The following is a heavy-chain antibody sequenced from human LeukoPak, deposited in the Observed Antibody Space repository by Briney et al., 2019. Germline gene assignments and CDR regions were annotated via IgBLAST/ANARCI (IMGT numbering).Heavy chain of an antibody. J-gene: IGHJ4*02. V-gene: IGHV1-8*01. CDR3: ARGGASSSGFHY. CDR1: GYTFTNYD. Sequence: ASVKVSCKASGYTFTNYDINWVRQATGQGLEWMRWMKPNSGNTGYAQKFQGRVTMTRNTSISTAYMELSSLRSEDTAVYYCARGGASSSGFHYWGQGTLVTVSS. CDR2: MKPNSGNT. D-gene: IGHD6-6*01.